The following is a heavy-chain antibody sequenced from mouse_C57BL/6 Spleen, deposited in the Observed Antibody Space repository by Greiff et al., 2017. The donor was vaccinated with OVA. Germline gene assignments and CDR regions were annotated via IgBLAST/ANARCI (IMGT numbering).Heavy chain of an antibody. CDR1: GYTFTDYY. Sequence: QVQLQQSGAELVRPGASVKLSCKASGYTFTDYYIHWVKQRPGQGLEWIARIYPGSGNTYYNEKFKGKATLTAEKSSSTAYMQLSSLTSEDSAVYFCARHYDYDVDYAMDYWGQGTSVTVSS. V-gene: IGHV1-76*01. CDR3: ARHYDYDVDYAMDY. J-gene: IGHJ4*01. D-gene: IGHD2-4*01. CDR2: IYPGSGNT.